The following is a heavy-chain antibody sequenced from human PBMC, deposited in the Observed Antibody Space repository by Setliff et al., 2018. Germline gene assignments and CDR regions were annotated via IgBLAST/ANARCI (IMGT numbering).Heavy chain of an antibody. CDR1: EFTFNKYW. V-gene: IGHV3-7*01. CDR3: ARDGGTAMVKTYYYGLDV. Sequence: LRLSCAASEFTFNKYWMTWVRQAPGKGLEWVANIDPDGIGKYYIDSVRGRFTISRDNAQKTLYLHMNNLRADDTAVYYCARDGGTAMVKTYYYGLDVWGQGTTVTVSS. J-gene: IGHJ6*02. D-gene: IGHD5-18*01. CDR2: IDPDGIGK.